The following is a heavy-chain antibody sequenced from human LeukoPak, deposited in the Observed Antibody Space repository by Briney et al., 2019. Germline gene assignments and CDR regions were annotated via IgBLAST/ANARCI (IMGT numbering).Heavy chain of an antibody. J-gene: IGHJ4*02. CDR3: ARWSGYSYGVDY. Sequence: PSEPLSLTCTVSGGSISNYYWSWIRQPPRKGLEWIGYIYYSGSTNYNPSLKSRVTISVDTSKNQFSLKLSSVTAADTAVYYCARWSGYSYGVDYWGQGTLVTVSP. CDR2: IYYSGST. V-gene: IGHV4-59*08. D-gene: IGHD5-18*01. CDR1: GGSISNYY.